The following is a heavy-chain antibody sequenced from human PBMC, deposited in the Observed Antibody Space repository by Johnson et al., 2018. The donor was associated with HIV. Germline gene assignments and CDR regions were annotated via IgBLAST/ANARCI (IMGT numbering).Heavy chain of an antibody. CDR2: IYRAGST. V-gene: IGHV3-66*01. Sequence: VQLVESGGGLVQPGGSLRLSCAASGFSISSNYMSWIRQAPGKGLEWVSVIYRAGSTYYADSVKDRFTISRDSSKDTLYVQMNSLRGEDTAVYYCANALGIWGQGTMVTVSS. CDR3: ANALGI. J-gene: IGHJ3*02. CDR1: GFSISSNY.